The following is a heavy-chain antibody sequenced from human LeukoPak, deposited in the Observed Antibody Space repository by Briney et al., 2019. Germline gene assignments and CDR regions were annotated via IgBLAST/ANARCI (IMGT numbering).Heavy chain of an antibody. CDR3: ARDGWYDILTGYPI. J-gene: IGHJ3*02. Sequence: SETLSLTCTVSGGSISSGGHYWSWLRQHPGTGLEWIGYIYYSGSTYYNPSLKSRVTISVDTSKNQFSLKLSSVTAADTAVYYCARDGWYDILTGYPIWGQGTMVTVSS. V-gene: IGHV4-31*03. CDR1: GGSISSGGHY. D-gene: IGHD3-9*01. CDR2: IYYSGST.